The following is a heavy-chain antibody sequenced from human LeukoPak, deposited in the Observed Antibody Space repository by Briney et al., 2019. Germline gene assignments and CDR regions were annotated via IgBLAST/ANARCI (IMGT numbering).Heavy chain of an antibody. D-gene: IGHD2-15*01. V-gene: IGHV4-31*03. J-gene: IGHJ4*02. CDR3: ARVGVAAKSSRYFDY. CDR2: IHYSGST. CDR1: CVSISRGDYY. Sequence: SETLSLTCTVSCVSISRGDYYWSCIRQHPGKGLEWIGYIHYSGSTYYNPSLQSRVTISVDTSKKQFSLKLRSVTAADTAVYSCARVGVAAKSSRYFDYWGQGTLVTVSS.